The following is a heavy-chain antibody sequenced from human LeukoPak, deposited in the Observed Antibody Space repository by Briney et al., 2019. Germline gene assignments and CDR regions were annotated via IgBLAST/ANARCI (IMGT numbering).Heavy chain of an antibody. D-gene: IGHD2/OR15-2a*01. V-gene: IGHV4-30-4*08. CDR3: ARGNNPYFFDY. CDR2: IYYNGSS. Sequence: SQTLSLTCTVSGGSISSGDYYWSWIRQPPGRGLECIGYIYYNGSSFYNPSLKGRVTISVDTSMNHVSLTLSSVTAADTAVYYCARGNNPYFFDYWGREPWSPSPQ. CDR1: GGSISSGDYY. J-gene: IGHJ4*02.